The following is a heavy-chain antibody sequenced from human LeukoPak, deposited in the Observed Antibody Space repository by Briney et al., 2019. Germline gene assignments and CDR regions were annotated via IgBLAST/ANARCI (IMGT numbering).Heavy chain of an antibody. CDR3: AAGGVYDLLDN. Sequence: GASVKVSCKASGYSLSELSMHWVRQAPGKGLERMGGFDPENGEAVYAQKFQGRVTMTEDTSTDTSYMELNSLKSEDKAVYYCAAGGVYDLLDNWGQGTLVTVSS. D-gene: IGHD2-8*01. CDR1: GYSLSELS. J-gene: IGHJ4*02. CDR2: FDPENGEA. V-gene: IGHV1-24*01.